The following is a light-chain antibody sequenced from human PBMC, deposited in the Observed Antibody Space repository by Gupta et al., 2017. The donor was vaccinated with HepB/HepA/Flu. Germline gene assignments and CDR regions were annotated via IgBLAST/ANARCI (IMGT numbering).Light chain of an antibody. Sequence: VVVTQEPSLTVSPGGTVTLTGVSTSGPVTSGHYTYWFQQKPGQAPRTLRYDTTKNHSWTPALFSGSLLAAKASLSHTVARPDQEADDPCFRSKVAVRVFGGGTKLTVL. V-gene: IGLV7-46*01. J-gene: IGLJ2*01. CDR3: FRSKVAVRV. CDR1: SGPVTSGHY. CDR2: DTT.